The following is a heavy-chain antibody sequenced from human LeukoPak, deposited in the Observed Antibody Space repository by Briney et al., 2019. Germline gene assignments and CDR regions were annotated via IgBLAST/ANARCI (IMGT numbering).Heavy chain of an antibody. CDR1: GGSISSSSYY. Sequence: SETLSLTCTVSGGSISSSSYYWGWIRQSPGKGLEWIGNIYYSGITYYNPSLKGRITISVDTSKNQFSLKLSSVTAADTAVYYCARGIYIGAYYHFDYWGQGTLVTVSS. J-gene: IGHJ4*02. CDR3: ARGIYIGAYYHFDY. V-gene: IGHV4-39*01. D-gene: IGHD4-17*01. CDR2: IYYSGIT.